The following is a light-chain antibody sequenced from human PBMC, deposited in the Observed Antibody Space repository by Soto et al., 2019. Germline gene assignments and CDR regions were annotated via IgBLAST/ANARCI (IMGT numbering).Light chain of an antibody. CDR3: MQSLQINT. V-gene: IGKV2D-29*01. Sequence: PLSLSFTPGQPASISCNASQGLLDSDGRTHLYWYLQXTGPPPXXLIYEVSKRSSGVPDRFSGSGSGTHSTLTMSRVKAEDAGIDYCMQSLQINTFGGGTKVDIK. CDR2: EVS. J-gene: IGKJ4*01. CDR1: QGLLDSDGRTH.